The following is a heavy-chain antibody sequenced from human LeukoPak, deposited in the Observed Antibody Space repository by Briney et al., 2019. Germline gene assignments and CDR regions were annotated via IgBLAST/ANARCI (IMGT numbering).Heavy chain of an antibody. CDR1: GYTFTSYG. J-gene: IGHJ4*02. CDR2: ISAYNGNT. Sequence: GESLKISCKASGYTFTSYGISWVLQAPGQGLEWMVWISAYNGNTNYAQKLQGRVTMTTDTSTSTAYMELRSLRSDDTAVYYCARDLWFGELSLDYWGQGTLVTVSS. D-gene: IGHD3-10*01. CDR3: ARDLWFGELSLDY. V-gene: IGHV1-18*01.